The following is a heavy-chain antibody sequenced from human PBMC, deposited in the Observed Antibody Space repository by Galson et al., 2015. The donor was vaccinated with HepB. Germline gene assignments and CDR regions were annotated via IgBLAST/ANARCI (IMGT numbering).Heavy chain of an antibody. Sequence: SLRLSCAASGLTFSSYGMHWVRQAPGKGLGWVAVIWYDGSNKWYADFVKGRFTISRDNSKNTLYLQMNSLRAEDTALYYCATGDTDFWSGYYTGREFDYWGQGTLVTVSS. V-gene: IGHV3-33*01. D-gene: IGHD3-3*01. CDR2: IWYDGSNK. CDR3: ATGDTDFWSGYYTGREFDY. CDR1: GLTFSSYG. J-gene: IGHJ4*02.